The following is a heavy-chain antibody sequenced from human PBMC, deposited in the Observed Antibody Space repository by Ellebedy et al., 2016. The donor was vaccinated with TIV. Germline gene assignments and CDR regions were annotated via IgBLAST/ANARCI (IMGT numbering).Heavy chain of an antibody. CDR2: IKGDGSEK. J-gene: IGHJ5*02. Sequence: GESLKISXAASGFSFYNAWMSWVRQAPGKGLEWVANIKGDGSEKYYVDSVKGRFTISRDNAKSSVYLEVSSLRAEDTAIYYCARGLGGNSVPWGQGTLVTVSS. V-gene: IGHV3-7*01. CDR3: ARGLGGNSVP. D-gene: IGHD4-23*01. CDR1: GFSFYNAW.